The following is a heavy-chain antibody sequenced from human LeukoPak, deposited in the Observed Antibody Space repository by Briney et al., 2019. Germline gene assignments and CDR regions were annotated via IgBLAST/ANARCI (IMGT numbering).Heavy chain of an antibody. V-gene: IGHV4-38-2*02. CDR2: IFHTGST. CDR3: ARQNSGYYSWYFDY. Sequence: PSETLSLTCTVSGDSISSGNYWGWIRQPPGKGLEWIGSIFHTGSTYFNLSLKSRDTISVDTSKNQLSLKLSSVTAADTAVYYCARQNSGYYSWYFDYWGQGTLVTVSS. J-gene: IGHJ4*02. D-gene: IGHD3-22*01. CDR1: GDSISSGNY.